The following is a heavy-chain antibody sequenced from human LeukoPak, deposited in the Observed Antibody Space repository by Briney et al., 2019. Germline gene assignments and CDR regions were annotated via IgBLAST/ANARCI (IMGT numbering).Heavy chain of an antibody. J-gene: IGHJ2*01. Sequence: PSETLSLTCAVYGGSFSGYYWRWIRQPPGKGLEWIGEINHSGSTNYNPSLKSRVTISVDTSKNQFSLKLSSVTAADTAVYYCARLITIFGVVAWYFDLWGRGTLVTVSS. CDR2: INHSGST. D-gene: IGHD3-3*01. V-gene: IGHV4-34*01. CDR1: GGSFSGYY. CDR3: ARLITIFGVVAWYFDL.